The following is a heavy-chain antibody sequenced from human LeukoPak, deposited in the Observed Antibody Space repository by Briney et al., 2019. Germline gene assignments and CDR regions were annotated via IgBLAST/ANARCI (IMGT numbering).Heavy chain of an antibody. CDR2: IKSKIDGGAI. CDR1: GFTFSNAW. Sequence: GGSLRLSCAASGFTFSNAWMKWVRQAPGKGLEWVGRIKSKIDGGAIEYAAPVQGTFTISRDDSKNTLYLQMNSLKIEDTAVYFCTTSNYYYDSNAWYWGQGALVTVSS. J-gene: IGHJ4*02. D-gene: IGHD3-22*01. V-gene: IGHV3-15*07. CDR3: TTSNYYYDSNAWY.